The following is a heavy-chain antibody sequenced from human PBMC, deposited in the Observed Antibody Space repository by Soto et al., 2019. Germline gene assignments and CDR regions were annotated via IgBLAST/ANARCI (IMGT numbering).Heavy chain of an antibody. V-gene: IGHV4-31*03. CDR3: ARDRGYCSGGSCYGEYYYYYGMDV. CDR2: IYYSGST. D-gene: IGHD2-15*01. J-gene: IGHJ6*02. CDR1: GGSISSGGYY. Sequence: QVQLQESGPGLVKPSQTLSLTCTVSGGSISSGGYYCSWIRQHPGKGLEWIGYIYYSGSTYYNPSLKSRVTISVDTSKNQFSRKLSSVTAADTAVYYCARDRGYCSGGSCYGEYYYYYGMDVWGQGTTVTVSS.